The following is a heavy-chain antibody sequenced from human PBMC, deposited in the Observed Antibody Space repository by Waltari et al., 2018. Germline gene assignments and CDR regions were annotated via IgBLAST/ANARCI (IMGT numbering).Heavy chain of an antibody. CDR1: GGSFSGYY. Sequence: QVQLQQWGAGLLKPSETLSLTCAGYGGSFSGYYWSWIRQPPGKGREWIGEINHSGSTNYNPSLKSRVTISVDTSKNQFSLKLSSVTAADTAVYYCARGRGVVIPAAMTSGYYFDYWGQGTLVTVSS. D-gene: IGHD2-2*01. J-gene: IGHJ4*02. CDR3: ARGRGVVIPAAMTSGYYFDY. CDR2: INHSGST. V-gene: IGHV4-34*01.